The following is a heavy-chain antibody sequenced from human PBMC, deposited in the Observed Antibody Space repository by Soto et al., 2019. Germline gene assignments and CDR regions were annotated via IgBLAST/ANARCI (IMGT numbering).Heavy chain of an antibody. CDR3: AREGGLGAAAYFDY. Sequence: GASVKVSCKASGYTFTGYYIHWLRPAPGQRLERIGWIHPNSGGTNYAQKFQGWVTLTRDTSISTAYLEVRLTSDDTAVYFCAREGGLGAAAYFDYWGQGTQVTVSS. CDR1: GYTFTGYY. D-gene: IGHD2-2*01. J-gene: IGHJ4*02. V-gene: IGHV1-2*04. CDR2: IHPNSGGT.